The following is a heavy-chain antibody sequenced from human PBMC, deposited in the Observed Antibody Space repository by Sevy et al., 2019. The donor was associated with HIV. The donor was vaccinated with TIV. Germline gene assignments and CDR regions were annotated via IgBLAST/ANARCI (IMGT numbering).Heavy chain of an antibody. D-gene: IGHD2-8*02. CDR3: ARLLYCTGGVCYPSLFDY. J-gene: IGHJ4*02. Sequence: SGTLSLTCTVSGGSISSSSYYWGWIRQPPGKGLEWIGSIYYSGSTYYNPSLKSRVTISVDTSKNQFSLKLSSVTAADTAVYYCARLLYCTGGVCYPSLFDYWGQGTLVTVSS. V-gene: IGHV4-39*01. CDR1: GGSISSSSYY. CDR2: IYYSGST.